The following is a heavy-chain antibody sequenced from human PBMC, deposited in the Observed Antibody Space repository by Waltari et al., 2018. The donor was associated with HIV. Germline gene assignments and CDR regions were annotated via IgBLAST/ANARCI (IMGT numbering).Heavy chain of an antibody. Sequence: QVQLVQSGAEVKKPGASVKVSGRPFGSPLPASNFHWLRQAPGQGLEWMGRINPNSGGTNYAQKFQGRVTLTRDTSISTAYMELSRLRSDDTAVYYCAKDDYDFLTGYQQYFQHWGQGTLVTVSS. CDR2: INPNSGGT. J-gene: IGHJ1*01. CDR1: GSPLPASN. CDR3: AKDDYDFLTGYQQYFQH. D-gene: IGHD3-9*01. V-gene: IGHV1-2*06.